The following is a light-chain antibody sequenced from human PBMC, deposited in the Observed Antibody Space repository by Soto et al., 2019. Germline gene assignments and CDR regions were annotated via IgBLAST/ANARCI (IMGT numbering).Light chain of an antibody. CDR1: QGISSY. V-gene: IGKV1-9*01. Sequence: DIQLTQSPSFLSASVGDRVTITCRASQGISSYLAWYQQKPGKAPKLLNYAASTLQSGVPSRYSGSGSGTEFTLTVCSRQPEDFASYYCQQLNRYPFFGPGTKVDIK. CDR3: QQLNRYPF. CDR2: AAS. J-gene: IGKJ3*01.